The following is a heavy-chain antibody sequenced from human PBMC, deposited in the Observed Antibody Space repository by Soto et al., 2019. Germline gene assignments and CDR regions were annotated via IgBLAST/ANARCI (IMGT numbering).Heavy chain of an antibody. V-gene: IGHV3-15*01. CDR3: TTGRTGYSSSWYSWDYYYYYGMDV. CDR1: VFTFINAW. Sequence: NPGWSLRLSCASSVFTFINAWMSWVRQAPGKGLEWVGRIKSKTDGGTTDYAAPVKGRFTISRDDSKNTLYLQMNSLKTEDTAVYYCTTGRTGYSSSWYSWDYYYYYGMDVWGQGTTVTVSS. CDR2: IKSKTDGGTT. J-gene: IGHJ6*02. D-gene: IGHD6-13*01.